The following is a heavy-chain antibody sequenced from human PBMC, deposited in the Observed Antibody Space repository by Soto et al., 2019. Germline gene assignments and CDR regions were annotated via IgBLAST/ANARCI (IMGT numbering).Heavy chain of an antibody. D-gene: IGHD3-22*01. CDR1: GFTFSIYA. Sequence: GGSLRLSCAASGFTFSIYAMHWVRQAPGKGLEWVAVISYDGSNKYYADSVKGRFTISRDNSKNTLYLQMNSLRAEDTAVYYCARDWNLYYYDSSYYFDYWGQGTLVTVSP. J-gene: IGHJ4*02. CDR2: ISYDGSNK. V-gene: IGHV3-30-3*01. CDR3: ARDWNLYYYDSSYYFDY.